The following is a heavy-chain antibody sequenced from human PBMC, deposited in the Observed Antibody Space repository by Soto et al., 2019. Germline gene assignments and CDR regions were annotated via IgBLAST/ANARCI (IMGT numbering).Heavy chain of an antibody. CDR3: ALILTTVTTRDWFDP. D-gene: IGHD4-17*01. V-gene: IGHV5-51*01. CDR2: IYPGDSDT. J-gene: IGHJ5*02. Sequence: PGESLKISCKGSGYSFTSYWIGWVRQMPGKGLEWMGIIYPGDSDTRYSPSFQGQVTIAADKSISTAYLQWSSLKASDTAMYYCALILTTVTTRDWFDPWGQGTLVTVSS. CDR1: GYSFTSYW.